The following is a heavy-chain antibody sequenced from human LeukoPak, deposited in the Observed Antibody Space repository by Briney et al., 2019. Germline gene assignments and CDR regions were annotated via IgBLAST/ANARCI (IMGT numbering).Heavy chain of an antibody. V-gene: IGHV1-69*04. J-gene: IGHJ3*02. D-gene: IGHD2-2*01. CDR3: ARCAPGNLVPAAPWVNAFDI. CDR2: IIPILGIA. CDR1: GGTFSSYA. Sequence: SVKVSCKASGGTFSSYAISWVRQAPGQGLEWMGRIIPILGIANYAQKFQGRVTITADKSTSTAYVELSSLRSEDTAVYYCARCAPGNLVPAAPWVNAFDIWGQGTMVTVSS.